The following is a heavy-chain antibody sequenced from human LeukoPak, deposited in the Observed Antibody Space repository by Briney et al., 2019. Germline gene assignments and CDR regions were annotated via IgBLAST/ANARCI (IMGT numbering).Heavy chain of an antibody. Sequence: SETLSLTCTVSGGSISSYYWSWIRQPPGKGLEWIGYIYYSGSTNYNPSLKSRVTISVDMSKNQFSLKLSSVTAADTAVYYCARAVYYDSSGYYSGDYYYYMDVWGKGTTVTVSS. CDR3: ARAVYYDSSGYYSGDYYYYMDV. CDR2: IYYSGST. CDR1: GGSISSYY. J-gene: IGHJ6*03. V-gene: IGHV4-59*01. D-gene: IGHD3-22*01.